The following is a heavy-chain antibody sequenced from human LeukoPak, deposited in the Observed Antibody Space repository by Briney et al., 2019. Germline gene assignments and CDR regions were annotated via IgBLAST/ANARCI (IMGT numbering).Heavy chain of an antibody. Sequence: GSRRLSCVASGLRFDDYGMSWVRQAPGKGLEWVSGINWNGGSTGYADSVTGRFTISRDNAKNSLYLRMNSLRAEDTALYYCARGGSTGWYSFDYWGQGTL. V-gene: IGHV3-20*04. CDR1: GLRFDDYG. D-gene: IGHD6-19*01. CDR3: ARGGSTGWYSFDY. CDR2: INWNGGST. J-gene: IGHJ4*02.